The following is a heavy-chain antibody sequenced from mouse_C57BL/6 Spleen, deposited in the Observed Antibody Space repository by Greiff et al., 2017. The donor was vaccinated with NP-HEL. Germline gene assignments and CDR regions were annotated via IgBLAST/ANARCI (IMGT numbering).Heavy chain of an antibody. Sequence: DVMLVESGGDLVKPGGSLKLSCAASGFTFSSYGMSWVRQTPDKRLEWVATISSGGSYTYYPDSVKGRFTISRDNAKNTLYLQMSSLKSEDTAMYYCARHPTFYYFDYWGQGTTLTVSS. CDR2: ISSGGSYT. CDR3: ARHPTFYYFDY. D-gene: IGHD2-10*01. CDR1: GFTFSSYG. V-gene: IGHV5-6*02. J-gene: IGHJ2*01.